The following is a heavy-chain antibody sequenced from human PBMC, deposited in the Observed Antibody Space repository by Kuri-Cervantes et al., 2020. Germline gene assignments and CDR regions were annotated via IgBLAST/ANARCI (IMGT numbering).Heavy chain of an antibody. D-gene: IGHD3-22*01. Sequence: GESLKISCAASGFTFSDYYMTWIRQAPGKGLEWVSYISSSGNTIYYADSVKGRFTISRDNSKKTLYLQMNSLRAEDTAVYYCARDRGSGYYYSIDDWGQGTLVTVSS. CDR1: GFTFSDYY. CDR2: ISSSGNTI. V-gene: IGHV3-11*04. CDR3: ARDRGSGYYYSIDD. J-gene: IGHJ4*02.